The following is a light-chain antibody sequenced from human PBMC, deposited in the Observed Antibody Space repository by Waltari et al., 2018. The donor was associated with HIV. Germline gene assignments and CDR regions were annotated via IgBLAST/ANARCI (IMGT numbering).Light chain of an antibody. J-gene: IGLJ2*01. CDR1: SSDVGTYNL. CDR2: AVT. Sequence: QSALAQPASVSDSPGQSITISCTGTSSDVGTYNLVSWYQQHPGKVPKLIIYAVTKRPSGVSNRFSGSKSGNTASLTISGLRAEDEADYYCCSYAASRSVVFGGGTKLTVL. CDR3: CSYAASRSVV. V-gene: IGLV2-23*02.